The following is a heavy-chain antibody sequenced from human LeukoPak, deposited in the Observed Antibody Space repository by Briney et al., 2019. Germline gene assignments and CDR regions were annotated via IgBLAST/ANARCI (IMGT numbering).Heavy chain of an antibody. J-gene: IGHJ4*02. CDR2: IKRDGSEK. CDR1: GFTFSSYW. CDR3: AKDRVDEVGATNYFDY. Sequence: GGSLRLSCAASGFTFSSYWMSWVRQAPGKGLEWVANIKRDGSEKYYVDSVKGRFTISRDNSKNTLYLQMNSLRAEDTAVYYCAKDRVDEVGATNYFDYWGQGTLVTLSS. D-gene: IGHD1-26*01. V-gene: IGHV3-7*01.